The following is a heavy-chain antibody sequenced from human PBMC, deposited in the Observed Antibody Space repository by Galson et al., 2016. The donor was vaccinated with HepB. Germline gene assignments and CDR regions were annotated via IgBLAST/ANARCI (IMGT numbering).Heavy chain of an antibody. D-gene: IGHD6-19*01. J-gene: IGHJ5*02. CDR2: TSHDGSNE. CDR1: GFTFSSHA. V-gene: IGHV3-30*18. Sequence: SLRLSRAASGFTFSSHAMSWVRQAPGQGLEWVAVTSHDGSNEYYADSVKGRFAISRDNPKNALYLQMNSLTAGDTAVYYCAKGGPGIAVPADLWGQGILVTVSS. CDR3: AKGGPGIAVPADL.